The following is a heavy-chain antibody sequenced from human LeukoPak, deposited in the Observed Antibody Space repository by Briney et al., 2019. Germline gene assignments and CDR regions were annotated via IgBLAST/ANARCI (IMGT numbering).Heavy chain of an antibody. CDR2: MNPNSGNT. J-gene: IGHJ6*03. Sequence: ASVKVSCKASGYTFTSYDINRVRQATGQGLEWMGWMNPNSGNTGYAQKFQGRVTITRNTSISTAYMELSSLRSEDTAVYYCARGPSGYYYYYMDVWGKGTTVTVSS. CDR3: ARGPSGYYYYYMDV. D-gene: IGHD3-3*01. V-gene: IGHV1-8*03. CDR1: GYTFTSYD.